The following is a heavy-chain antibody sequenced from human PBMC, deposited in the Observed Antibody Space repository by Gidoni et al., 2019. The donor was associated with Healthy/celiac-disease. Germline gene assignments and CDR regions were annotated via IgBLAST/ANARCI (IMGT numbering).Heavy chain of an antibody. CDR3: ARVNYYDSSGYYYLDY. J-gene: IGHJ4*02. CDR1: GGSISRGDYY. V-gene: IGHV4-30-4*01. D-gene: IGHD3-22*01. Sequence: QVQLQESGPGLVKPSQTLSLTCTVSGGSISRGDYYWSWIRQPPGKGLEWIGYIYYSVSTYYNPSLKSRVTISVDTSKNQFSLKLSSVTAADTAVYYCARVNYYDSSGYYYLDYWGQGTLVTVSS. CDR2: IYYSVST.